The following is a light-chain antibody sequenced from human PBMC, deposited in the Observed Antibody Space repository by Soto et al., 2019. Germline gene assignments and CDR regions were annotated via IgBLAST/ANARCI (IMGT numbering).Light chain of an antibody. Sequence: EIVLTQSPGTLSLSPGESATLSCRASQSVGRNYLAWFQHKPDQSPRLLIYDASNRATGVPDRFSGSGSGTDFTLSVTRLEPEDFAVYYCHQYAVSPLTLGGGTTVEIK. CDR1: QSVGRNY. CDR2: DAS. CDR3: HQYAVSPLT. J-gene: IGKJ4*01. V-gene: IGKV3-20*01.